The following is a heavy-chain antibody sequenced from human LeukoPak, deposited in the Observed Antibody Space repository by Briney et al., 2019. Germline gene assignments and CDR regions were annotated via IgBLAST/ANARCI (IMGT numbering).Heavy chain of an antibody. CDR3: AKDYFDSIDY. CDR1: GFNFNIAW. D-gene: IGHD3-9*01. V-gene: IGHV3-74*01. J-gene: IGHJ4*02. Sequence: GGSLRLSCADSGFNFNIAWMHWVRQIPGEGLVWVSRINTDGSNIKYAESVKGRFTISRDDAKNTLYLQMDSLRVEDTAIYYCAKDYFDSIDYWGQGVLVIVSS. CDR2: INTDGSNI.